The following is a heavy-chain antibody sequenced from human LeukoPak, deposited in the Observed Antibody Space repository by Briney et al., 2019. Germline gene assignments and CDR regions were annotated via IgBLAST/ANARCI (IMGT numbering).Heavy chain of an antibody. D-gene: IGHD6-13*01. V-gene: IGHV4-59*08. CDR3: ARRAAAGGIDY. CDR2: IYYSGST. CDR1: GGSISSYY. J-gene: IGHJ4*02. Sequence: SETLSLTCTVPGGSISSYYWSWIRQPPGKGLEWIGYIYYSGSTNYNPSLKSRVTISVDTSKNQFSLKLSSVTAADTAVYYCARRAAAGGIDYWGQGTLVTVSS.